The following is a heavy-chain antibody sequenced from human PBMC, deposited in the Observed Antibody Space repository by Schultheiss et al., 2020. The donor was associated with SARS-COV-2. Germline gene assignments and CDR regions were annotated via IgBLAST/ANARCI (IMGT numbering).Heavy chain of an antibody. J-gene: IGHJ5*02. CDR1: GGSISSSSYY. Sequence: SQTLSLTCTVSGGSISSSSYYWGWIRQPAGKGLEWIGSIYYSGSTYYNPSLKSRVTISVDTSKNQFSLKLSSVTAADTAVYYCARDVLGYCSGGSCYSGNWFDPWGQGTLVTVSS. CDR3: ARDVLGYCSGGSCYSGNWFDP. CDR2: IYYSGST. D-gene: IGHD2-15*01. V-gene: IGHV4-39*07.